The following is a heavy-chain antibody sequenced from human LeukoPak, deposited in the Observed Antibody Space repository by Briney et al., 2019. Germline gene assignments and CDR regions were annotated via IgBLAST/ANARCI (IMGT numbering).Heavy chain of an antibody. J-gene: IGHJ4*02. V-gene: IGHV4-34*01. CDR1: DGSFSGYY. CDR3: ARGVRLFYGSYYFDY. D-gene: IGHD3-10*01. Sequence: SETLSLTCAVYDGSFSGYYWSWIRQPPGKGLEWIGEINHSGSTNYNPSLKSRVTISVDTSKNQFSLKLSSVTAADTAVYYCARGVRLFYGSYYFDYWGQGTLVTVSS. CDR2: INHSGST.